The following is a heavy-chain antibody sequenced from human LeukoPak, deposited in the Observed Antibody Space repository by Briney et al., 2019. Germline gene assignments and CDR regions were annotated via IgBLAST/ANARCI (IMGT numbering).Heavy chain of an antibody. D-gene: IGHD2-2*01. J-gene: IGHJ4*02. CDR1: GGSISSYY. V-gene: IGHV4-59*01. CDR2: IYYSGST. CDR3: ARGSRGGSHY. Sequence: SETLSLTCTVSGGSISSYYWSWIRQPPGKGLEWIGYIYYSGSTNYNPSPKSRATISVDTSKNQFSLKLSSVTAADTALYYCARGSRGGSHYWGQGTLVTVSS.